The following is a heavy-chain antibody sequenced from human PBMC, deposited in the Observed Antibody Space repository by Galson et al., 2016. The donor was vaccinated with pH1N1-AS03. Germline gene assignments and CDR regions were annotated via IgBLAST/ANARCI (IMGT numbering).Heavy chain of an antibody. D-gene: IGHD1-14*01. CDR3: ARDRGFRPYTFDI. CDR2: NSGYVDDT. J-gene: IGHJ3*02. CDR1: GYTFSTYG. Sequence: SVKVSCKASGYTFSTYGVSWVRQAPGQALEWMGWNSGYVDDTNYAQNVAGRVTMTTDKTTRTVYMETRSLRSDDTAVYYCARDRGFRPYTFDIWGQGTWVTVSS. V-gene: IGHV1-18*04.